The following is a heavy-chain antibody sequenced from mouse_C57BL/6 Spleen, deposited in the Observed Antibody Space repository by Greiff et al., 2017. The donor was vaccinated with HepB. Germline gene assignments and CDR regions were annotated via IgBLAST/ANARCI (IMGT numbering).Heavy chain of an antibody. Sequence: VQLQQSGAELVRPGASVTLSCKASGYTFTDYEMHWVKQTPVHGLEWIGAIDPETGGTAYNQKFKGKAILTADKSSSTAYMELRSLTSEDSAVYYCTRDTLGRGDYWGQGTTLTVSS. CDR2: IDPETGGT. D-gene: IGHD4-1*01. J-gene: IGHJ2*01. CDR1: GYTFTDYE. CDR3: TRDTLGRGDY. V-gene: IGHV1-15*01.